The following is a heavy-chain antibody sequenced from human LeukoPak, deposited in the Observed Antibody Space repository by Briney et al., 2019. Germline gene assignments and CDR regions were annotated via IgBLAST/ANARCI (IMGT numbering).Heavy chain of an antibody. CDR1: GFSFSSYE. D-gene: IGHD3-9*01. J-gene: IGHJ4*02. CDR2: ISSDGHVG. Sequence: PGGSLRLSCAASGFSFSSYEVNWVRQAPGKGLEWVSHISSDGHVGRYVDSVRGRFTMSRDNAKNLLFLQMNGLRAEDTAVYYCARDTLNGPFVISLDYWGQGALVTVSS. CDR3: ARDTLNGPFVISLDY. V-gene: IGHV3-48*03.